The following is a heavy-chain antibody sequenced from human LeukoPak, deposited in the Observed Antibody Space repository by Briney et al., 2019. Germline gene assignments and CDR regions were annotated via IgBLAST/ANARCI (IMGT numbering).Heavy chain of an antibody. Sequence: GGSLRLSCAASGFTFSSYEMNWVRQAPGKGLEWVSYISSSGSTIYYADSVKGRFTISRDNAKNSLYLQMNSLRAEDTAVYYCAGDRITMVRGVRSALDYWGQGTLVTVSS. CDR2: ISSSGSTI. CDR3: AGDRITMVRGVRSALDY. J-gene: IGHJ4*02. V-gene: IGHV3-48*03. D-gene: IGHD3-10*01. CDR1: GFTFSSYE.